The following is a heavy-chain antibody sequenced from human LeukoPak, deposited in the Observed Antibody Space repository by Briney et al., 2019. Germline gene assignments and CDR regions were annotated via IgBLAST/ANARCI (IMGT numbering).Heavy chain of an antibody. CDR3: ARLTPSDSSSWYWYFGL. V-gene: IGHV4-59*08. Sequence: PSETLSLTCTVSGGSISSYYWSWIRQPPGKGLEWIGYIYYSGSTNYNPSLKGRVTISVDTSKNQFSLKLNTVTAADTAVYYCARLTPSDSSSWYWYFGLWGRGTLVTVSS. D-gene: IGHD6-13*01. J-gene: IGHJ2*01. CDR1: GGSISSYY. CDR2: IYYSGST.